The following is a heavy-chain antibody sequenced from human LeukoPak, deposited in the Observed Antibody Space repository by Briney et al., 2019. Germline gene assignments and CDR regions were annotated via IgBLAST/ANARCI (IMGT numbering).Heavy chain of an antibody. CDR1: GGSFSGYY. J-gene: IGHJ6*02. V-gene: IGHV4-34*01. D-gene: IGHD2-2*01. Sequence: ASETLSLTCAVYGGSFSGYYWSWIRQPPGKGLEWIGEINHSGSTKYNPSLKSRVTISVDTSKNQFSLKLSSVTAADTAVYYCARIVVPAAMGRRMTYYYYGMDVWGQGTTVTVSS. CDR3: ARIVVPAAMGRRMTYYYYGMDV. CDR2: INHSGST.